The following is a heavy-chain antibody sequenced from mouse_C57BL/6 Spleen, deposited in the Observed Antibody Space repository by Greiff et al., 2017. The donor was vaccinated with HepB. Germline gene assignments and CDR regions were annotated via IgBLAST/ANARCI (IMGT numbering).Heavy chain of an antibody. CDR2: IDPSDSYT. V-gene: IGHV1-59*01. CDR1: GYTFTSYW. D-gene: IGHD1-1*01. J-gene: IGHJ2*01. Sequence: QVQLQQPGAELVRPGTSVKLSCKASGYTFTSYWMHWVKQRPGQGLEWIGVIDPSDSYTNYNQKFKGKATLTVDTSSSTAYMQLSSLTSEDSAVYYGARYHWDYGRDVDYWGQGTTLTVSS. CDR3: ARYHWDYGRDVDY.